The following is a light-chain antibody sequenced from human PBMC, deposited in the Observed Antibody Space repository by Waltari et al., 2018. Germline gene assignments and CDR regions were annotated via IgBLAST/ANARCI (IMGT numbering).Light chain of an antibody. V-gene: IGKV1-5*01. Sequence: DVQMTQSPSTLSASVGDRVTITCRASQNIRDFLAWYQQRPGNAPSLLIFRASTLQTGVPARLSGSGSGTEFTLTISSLQPDDFATYFCQQYNGYFTWTFGEGTKVEIK. CDR2: RAS. CDR3: QQYNGYFTWT. J-gene: IGKJ1*01. CDR1: QNIRDF.